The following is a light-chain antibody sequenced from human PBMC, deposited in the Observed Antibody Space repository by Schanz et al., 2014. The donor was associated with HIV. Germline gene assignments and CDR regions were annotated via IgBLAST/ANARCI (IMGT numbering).Light chain of an antibody. CDR1: QSVGTN. CDR3: QLRSGRPPNYT. V-gene: IGKV3-11*01. CDR2: DAS. Sequence: EIVLTQSPATLSLSPGERATLSCGASQSVGTNLAWYQQKPGQTPSLLIYDASNRATGIPARFSGSGSGTDFTLTISSLEPEDFAVYYCQLRSGRPPNYTFGQGTKLEIK. J-gene: IGKJ2*01.